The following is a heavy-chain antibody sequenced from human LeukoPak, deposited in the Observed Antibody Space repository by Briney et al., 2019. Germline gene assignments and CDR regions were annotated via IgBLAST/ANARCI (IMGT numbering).Heavy chain of an antibody. Sequence: GASVKLSCKASGYTFTSYGISWVRQAPGQGLEWMGWISAYNGNTNYAQKLQGRVTMTTDTSTSTAYMELRSLRSDDTAVYYCARAYYYDSSGYYYGESFDYWGQGTLVTVSS. CDR3: ARAYYYDSSGYYYGESFDY. J-gene: IGHJ4*02. V-gene: IGHV1-18*01. D-gene: IGHD3-22*01. CDR2: ISAYNGNT. CDR1: GYTFTSYG.